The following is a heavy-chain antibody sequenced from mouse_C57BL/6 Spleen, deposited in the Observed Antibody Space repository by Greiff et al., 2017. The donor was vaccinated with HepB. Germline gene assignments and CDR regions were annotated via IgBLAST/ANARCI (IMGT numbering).Heavy chain of an antibody. CDR1: GYTFTSYW. D-gene: IGHD2-5*01. J-gene: IGHJ4*01. CDR2: IYPSDSET. Sequence: QVQLQQPGAELVRPGSSVKLSCKASGYTFTSYWMDWVKQRPGQGLEWIGNIYPSDSETHYNQKFKDKTTLTVDKSSSTAYMQLSSLTSEDSAVYYCARQDYSNAMDYWVQGTSVTVSS. CDR3: ARQDYSNAMDY. V-gene: IGHV1-61*01.